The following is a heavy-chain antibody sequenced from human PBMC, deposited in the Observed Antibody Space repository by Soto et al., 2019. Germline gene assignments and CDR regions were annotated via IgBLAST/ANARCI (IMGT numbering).Heavy chain of an antibody. D-gene: IGHD6-13*01. Sequence: SVKVSCKASGGTFSSYRINWVQQAPGQGLEWVGGIVPIRRTADYAQTFQGRVRITADESARTSYMDLRSLRSQDTAVYYCVRDSGAKLSSSWGQGTLVTVSS. V-gene: IGHV1-69*13. CDR1: GGTFSSYR. CDR2: IVPIRRTA. J-gene: IGHJ4*02. CDR3: VRDSGAKLSSS.